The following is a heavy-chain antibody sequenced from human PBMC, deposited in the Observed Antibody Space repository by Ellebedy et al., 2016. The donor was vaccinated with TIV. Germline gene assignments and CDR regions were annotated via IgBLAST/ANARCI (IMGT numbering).Heavy chain of an antibody. CDR2: IYYSGST. V-gene: IGHV4-59*08. D-gene: IGHD6-13*01. J-gene: IGHJ5*02. Sequence: MPSETLSLTCTVSGGSISSYYWSWIRQPPGKGLEWIGYIYYSGSTNYNPSLKSRVTISVDTSKNQFSLKLSSVTAADTAVYYCARQGIAAAGTEGDWFDPWGQGTLVTVSS. CDR3: ARQGIAAAGTEGDWFDP. CDR1: GGSISSYY.